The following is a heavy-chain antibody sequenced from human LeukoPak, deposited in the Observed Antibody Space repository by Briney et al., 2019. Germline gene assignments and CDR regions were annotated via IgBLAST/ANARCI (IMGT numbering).Heavy chain of an antibody. V-gene: IGHV3-9*01. D-gene: IGHD3-22*01. Sequence: PGRSLILSCAASGFTFDDYAMHWVRQAPGKGLEWVSGISWNSGSVAYADSVKGRFTISRDNAKNSLYLQMNSLRAEDTAVYYCARALGSSGYYYSIYYFDYWGQGTLVTVSS. J-gene: IGHJ4*02. CDR1: GFTFDDYA. CDR3: ARALGSSGYYYSIYYFDY. CDR2: ISWNSGSV.